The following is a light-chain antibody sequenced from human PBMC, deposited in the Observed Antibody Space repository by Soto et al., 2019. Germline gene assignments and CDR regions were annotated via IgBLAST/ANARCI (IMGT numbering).Light chain of an antibody. CDR1: QTISSF. CDR3: QQSFSTHRT. CDR2: AAA. V-gene: IGKV1-39*01. J-gene: IGKJ1*01. Sequence: EIQMTHSPYSLSASVGDTVSITCRGSQTISSFLNGYQHKQGKTPKLLIFAAASLQGGVPSRCCGSGSGTNFTLTIIGLQSEDLATYFCQQSFSTHRTFGQGTKVDIK.